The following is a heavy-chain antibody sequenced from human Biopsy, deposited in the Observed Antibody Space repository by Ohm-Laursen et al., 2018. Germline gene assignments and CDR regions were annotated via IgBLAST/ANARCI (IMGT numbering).Heavy chain of an antibody. CDR1: GFSFSDNY. CDR2: IRDKANSYTT. J-gene: IGHJ5*01. CDR3: ARAGRYCSGGGCYSWFDS. D-gene: IGHD2-15*01. V-gene: IGHV3-72*01. Sequence: GSLRLSCAASGFSFSDNYMDWVRQAPGKGLEWVGRIRDKANSYTTDYAASVKGRFTISRGDSKNSLYLQMNSLKTEDTALYYCARAGRYCSGGGCYSWFDSWGQGTQVTVSS.